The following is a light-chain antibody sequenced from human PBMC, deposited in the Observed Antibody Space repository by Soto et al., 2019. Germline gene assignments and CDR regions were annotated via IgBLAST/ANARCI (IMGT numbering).Light chain of an antibody. CDR1: QSVSSSS. CDR2: GAS. Sequence: EIVLTQSPGTLSLSPGERAALSCRASQSVSSSSLAWYQQKPGQAPRVLVYGASSRATGVPDRFSGSGSGTDFTLIISSLRPEDFALYFCQQYGSSPQTFGQGTKVESK. J-gene: IGKJ1*01. CDR3: QQYGSSPQT. V-gene: IGKV3-20*01.